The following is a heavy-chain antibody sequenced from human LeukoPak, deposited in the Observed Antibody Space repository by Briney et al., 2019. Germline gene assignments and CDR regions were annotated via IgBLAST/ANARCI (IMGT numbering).Heavy chain of an antibody. Sequence: GASVKVSCKASGGTFSSYAISWVRQAPGQGLEWMGRVIPILGIANYAQKFQGRVTITADKSTSTAYMELSSLRSEDTAVYYCASSRYSKRGFVGAYYYYGMDVWGQGTTVTVSS. CDR3: ASSRYSKRGFVGAYYYYGMDV. J-gene: IGHJ6*02. V-gene: IGHV1-69*04. CDR1: GGTFSSYA. D-gene: IGHD3-9*01. CDR2: VIPILGIA.